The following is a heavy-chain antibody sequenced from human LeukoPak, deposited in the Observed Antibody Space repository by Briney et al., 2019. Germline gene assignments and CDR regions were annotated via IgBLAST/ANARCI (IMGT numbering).Heavy chain of an antibody. J-gene: IGHJ3*02. CDR1: GYSFTSYY. CDR3: ARSSAYYNEADI. Sequence: ASVKVSCTTSGYSFTSYYMHWVRQAPGRGLEWMGIINPSGGSTTYAQKFQGRLTMTSDTSTSTVYMELSSLRSEDTAVYYCARSSAYYNEADIWGQGTMVTVSS. D-gene: IGHD1-26*01. V-gene: IGHV1-46*01. CDR2: INPSGGST.